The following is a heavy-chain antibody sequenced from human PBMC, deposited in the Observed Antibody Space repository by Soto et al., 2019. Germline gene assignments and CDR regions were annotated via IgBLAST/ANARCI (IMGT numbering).Heavy chain of an antibody. D-gene: IGHD3-9*01. CDR3: AKDNYDILTGMEYYYMDV. Sequence: PGGSLRLSCAASGFTFSSYGMHWVRQAPGKGLEWVAVISYDGSNKYYADSVKGRFTISRDNSKNTLYLQMNSLRAEDTAVYYCAKDNYDILTGMEYYYMDVWGKGTTVTVSS. CDR2: ISYDGSNK. CDR1: GFTFSSYG. J-gene: IGHJ6*03. V-gene: IGHV3-30*18.